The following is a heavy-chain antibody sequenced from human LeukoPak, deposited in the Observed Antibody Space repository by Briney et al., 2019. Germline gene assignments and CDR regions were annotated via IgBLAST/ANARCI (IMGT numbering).Heavy chain of an antibody. V-gene: IGHV3-66*03. CDR2: IYSCGIT. CDR1: GFTVVSSNY. J-gene: IGHJ4*02. CDR3: ATDLVWGVLMVYAKRIKFDY. D-gene: IGHD2-8*01. Sequence: GGSLRLSCAASGFTVVSSNYMSGVRQAPGKGLEWVSVIYSCGITYYADSVKGRFTISRDNSKNTLYLQMNSLRAEDTAVYYCATDLVWGVLMVYAKRIKFDYWGQGTLVTVSS.